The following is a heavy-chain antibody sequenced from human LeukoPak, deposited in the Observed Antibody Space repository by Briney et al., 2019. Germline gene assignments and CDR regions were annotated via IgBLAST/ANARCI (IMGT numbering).Heavy chain of an antibody. CDR1: GFTFSSYG. CDR3: AKDVPGIAVAGKGFDY. J-gene: IGHJ4*02. V-gene: IGHV3-30*18. CDR2: ISYDGSNK. D-gene: IGHD6-19*01. Sequence: GGSLRLSCAASGFTFSSYGMHWVRQAPGKGLEWVAVISYDGSNKYYADSVKGRFTISRDNSKNTLYLQMNSLRAEDTAAYYCAKDVPGIAVAGKGFDYWGQGTLVTVSS.